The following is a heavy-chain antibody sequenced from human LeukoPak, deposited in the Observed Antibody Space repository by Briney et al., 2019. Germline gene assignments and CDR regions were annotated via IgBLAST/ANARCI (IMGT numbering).Heavy chain of an antibody. CDR3: ARGTWEAAARPYSFDT. CDR1: GYSFTSFG. Sequence: GASVKVSCKAFGYSFTSFGINWVRQAPGQGLEWMGWISGYNGDRNYAQKFQGRVTMTTDTSTSTAYMELRSLRSDDAAVYYCARGTWEAAARPYSFDTWGQGTLVTVSS. CDR2: ISGYNGDR. V-gene: IGHV1-18*01. D-gene: IGHD1-26*01. J-gene: IGHJ5*02.